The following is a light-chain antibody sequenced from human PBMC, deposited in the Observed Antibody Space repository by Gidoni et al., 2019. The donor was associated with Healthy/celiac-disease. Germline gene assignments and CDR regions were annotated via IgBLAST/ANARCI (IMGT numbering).Light chain of an antibody. CDR3: QVWDSSTANVV. J-gene: IGLJ2*01. V-gene: IGLV3-9*01. Sequence: SYALTQPLSVSVALGQTARITCGGNNIGSKNVHWYQQKPGQAPVLVIYRDSNRPSGIPERFSGSNSGNTATLTISRAQAGDEADYYCQVWDSSTANVVFGGGTKLTVL. CDR2: RDS. CDR1: NIGSKN.